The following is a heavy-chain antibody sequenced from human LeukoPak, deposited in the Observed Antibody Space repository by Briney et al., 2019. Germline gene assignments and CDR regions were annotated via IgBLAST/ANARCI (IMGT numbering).Heavy chain of an antibody. J-gene: IGHJ4*02. CDR3: VRLSYSSGSFDY. CDR2: IYYSGST. CDR1: GGSISSYY. D-gene: IGHD6-19*01. V-gene: IGHV4-59*01. Sequence: SETLSLTCTVSGGSISSYYWSWIRQPPGKGLEWIGYIYYSGSTNYNPSLKSRVTISVDTSKNQFSLKMSSVTAADTAVYYCVRLSYSSGSFDYWGQGTLVTVSS.